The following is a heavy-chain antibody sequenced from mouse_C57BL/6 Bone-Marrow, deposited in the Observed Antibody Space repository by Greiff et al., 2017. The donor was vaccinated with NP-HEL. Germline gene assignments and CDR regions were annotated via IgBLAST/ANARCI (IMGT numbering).Heavy chain of an antibody. CDR1: GYAFSSSW. J-gene: IGHJ4*01. CDR2: IYPGDGDT. V-gene: IGHV1-82*01. CDR3: ASLYYYGSSPYYAMDY. Sequence: QVQLQQSGPELVKPGASVKISCKASGYAFSSSWMNWVKQRPGKGLEWIGRIYPGDGDTNYNGKFKGKATLTADKSSSTAYMQLSSLTSEDSAVYFCASLYYYGSSPYYAMDYWGQGTSVTVSS. D-gene: IGHD1-1*01.